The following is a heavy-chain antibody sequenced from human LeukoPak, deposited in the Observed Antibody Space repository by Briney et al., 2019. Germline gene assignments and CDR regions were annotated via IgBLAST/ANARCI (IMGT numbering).Heavy chain of an antibody. CDR2: ISAYKGST. Sequence: ASVKVSCKASGYTFTGYGIIWVRQAPGQGLEWLGWISAYKGSTKYPQMFQGRVTVTTDTSTSTAYMELRSLRSDDTAVYYCARADSGGYYVAYWYWGQGTLVTVPS. V-gene: IGHV1-18*01. CDR1: GYTFTGYG. CDR3: ARADSGGYYVAYWY. D-gene: IGHD3-22*01. J-gene: IGHJ4*02.